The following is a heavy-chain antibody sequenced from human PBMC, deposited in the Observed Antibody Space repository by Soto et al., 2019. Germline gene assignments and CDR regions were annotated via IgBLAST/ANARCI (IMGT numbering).Heavy chain of an antibody. D-gene: IGHD1-20*01. CDR1: GFTFSSYA. Sequence: EVQLLESGGGLVQPGGSLRLSCVASGFTFSSYALTWVRQAPGKGLEWVSSISGSDGSTYYADSVKGRFTISRDNSKDTLYVQMNSLRAEDTAVYYCAKDSWLYNWNGGPFDYWGQGTLVTVSS. V-gene: IGHV3-23*01. CDR3: AKDSWLYNWNGGPFDY. J-gene: IGHJ4*02. CDR2: ISGSDGST.